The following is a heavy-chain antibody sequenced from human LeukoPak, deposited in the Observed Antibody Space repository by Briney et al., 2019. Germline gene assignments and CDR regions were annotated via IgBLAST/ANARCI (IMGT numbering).Heavy chain of an antibody. CDR3: ARDGVRYCGGDCYSDY. CDR2: INPNSGGT. D-gene: IGHD2-21*01. J-gene: IGHJ4*02. CDR1: GYTFTDYY. Sequence: ASVKVSCKTSGYTFTDYYIHWVRQAPGQGLEWMGWINPNSGGTNYAQKFQGRVTMTRDTSISTAYMELSRPTSDDTAVYYCARDGVRYCGGDCYSDYWGQGTLVTVSS. V-gene: IGHV1-2*02.